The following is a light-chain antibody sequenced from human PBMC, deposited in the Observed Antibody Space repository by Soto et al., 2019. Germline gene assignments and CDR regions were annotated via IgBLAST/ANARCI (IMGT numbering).Light chain of an antibody. V-gene: IGLV1-51*01. J-gene: IGLJ1*01. CDR2: DDD. CDR1: SSNIGGNS. Sequence: VLTQPPSVSAAPGQRVTISCSGSSSNIGGNSVSWYQQLPGTAPKLLIYDDDKRPSGIPDRFSGSKSGTSATLGITGFQTGDEADYYCGSWDSSLSAYVFXTGTKVTVL. CDR3: GSWDSSLSAYV.